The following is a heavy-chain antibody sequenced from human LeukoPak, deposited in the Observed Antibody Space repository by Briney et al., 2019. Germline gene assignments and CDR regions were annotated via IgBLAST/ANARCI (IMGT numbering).Heavy chain of an antibody. CDR1: GFTFSNAW. J-gene: IGHJ4*02. Sequence: PGGSLRLSYAASGFTFSNAWMSWVRQAPGKGLEWVGRIKNKTDGGTTDYAAPVKGRFTISRDDSKNTLYLQMNSLKTEDTAVYYCTTVALIDYWGQGTLVTVSS. CDR3: TTVALIDY. CDR2: IKNKTDGGTT. D-gene: IGHD2-21*01. V-gene: IGHV3-15*01.